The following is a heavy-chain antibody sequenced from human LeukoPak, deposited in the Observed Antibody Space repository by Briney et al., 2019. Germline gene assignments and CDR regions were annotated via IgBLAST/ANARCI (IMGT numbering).Heavy chain of an antibody. CDR1: GGSISSYY. CDR2: IYSSGST. J-gene: IGHJ6*02. V-gene: IGHV4-4*07. Sequence: PSETLSLTCTVSGGSISSYYWNWIRQPAGKGLEWIGRIYSSGSTTYNPSLKSRLTMSVDTSKNQFSLRLSSVTAADTAVYYCARAIPSYFGMDVRGQGTTVTVSS. CDR3: ARAIPSYFGMDV.